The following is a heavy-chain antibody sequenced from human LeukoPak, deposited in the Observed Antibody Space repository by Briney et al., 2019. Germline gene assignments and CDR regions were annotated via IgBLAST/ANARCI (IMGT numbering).Heavy chain of an antibody. CDR1: GFTFGDYA. Sequence: PGGSLRLSCTTSGFTFGDYAVTWVRQAPWKGLDWVGFIKSTTYGGTPEYAASVKGRYTISRDDSESIAYLQMNSLRAEDTAVYYCARAHRKYYDYVWGSYRPRGFDYWGQGTLVTVSS. CDR3: ARAHRKYYDYVWGSYRPRGFDY. V-gene: IGHV3-49*04. D-gene: IGHD3-16*02. CDR2: IKSTTYGGTP. J-gene: IGHJ4*02.